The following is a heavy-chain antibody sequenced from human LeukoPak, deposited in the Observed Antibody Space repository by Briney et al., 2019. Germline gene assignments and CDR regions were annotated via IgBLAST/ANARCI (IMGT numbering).Heavy chain of an antibody. Sequence: PSETLSLTCTVSGGSISSYYRSWIRQPPGKGLEWIGYIYYSGSTNYNPSLKSRVTISVDTSKNQFSLKLSSVTAADTAVYYCARDSAAAHDYWGQGTLVTVSS. D-gene: IGHD2-2*01. V-gene: IGHV4-59*01. J-gene: IGHJ4*02. CDR2: IYYSGST. CDR3: ARDSAAAHDY. CDR1: GGSISSYY.